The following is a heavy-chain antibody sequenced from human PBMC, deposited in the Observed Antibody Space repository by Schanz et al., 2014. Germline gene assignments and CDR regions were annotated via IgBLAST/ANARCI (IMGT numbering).Heavy chain of an antibody. Sequence: EVQLVESGGDLVQPGGSLRLSCSASGFTFSTFAMHWVRQAPGKGLEWVSSISSGGNPYYANSVKDRVGISRDNSDNTLYLQISSQRLVDTAGYYCAKDPRGDKNDRAYYFDYWGQGTLVTVSS. V-gene: IGHV3-23*04. CDR1: GFTFSTFA. D-gene: IGHD2-21*02. J-gene: IGHJ4*02. CDR2: ISSGGNP. CDR3: AKDPRGDKNDRAYYFDY.